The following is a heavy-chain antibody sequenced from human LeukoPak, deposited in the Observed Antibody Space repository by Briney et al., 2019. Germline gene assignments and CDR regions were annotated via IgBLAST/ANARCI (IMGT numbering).Heavy chain of an antibody. Sequence: SETLSLTCTVSGGSISSYYWIWLRQPPGKGLEWIGYVYCSGSTNYNPSLKSRVTISVDTSKNQSSLKLSSVTAADTAVYYCAGGIAVAGIPSWGQGTLVTVSS. CDR1: GGSISSYY. V-gene: IGHV4-59*01. CDR3: AGGIAVAGIPS. D-gene: IGHD6-19*01. CDR2: VYCSGST. J-gene: IGHJ5*02.